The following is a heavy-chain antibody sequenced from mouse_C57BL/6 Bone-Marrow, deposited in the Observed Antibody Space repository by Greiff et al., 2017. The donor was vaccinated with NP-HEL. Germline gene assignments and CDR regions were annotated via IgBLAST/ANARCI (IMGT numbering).Heavy chain of an antibody. J-gene: IGHJ4*01. V-gene: IGHV3-8*01. CDR1: GYSITSDY. D-gene: IGHD2-2*01. CDR3: ARSPLWLRRNYYAMDY. CDR2: ISYSGST. Sequence: EVKVEESGPGLAKPSQTLSLTCSVTGYSITSDYWNWIRKFPGNKLEYMGYISYSGSTYYNPSLKSRISITRDTSKNQYYLRLNSVTTEDTATYYCARSPLWLRRNYYAMDYWGQGTSVTVSS.